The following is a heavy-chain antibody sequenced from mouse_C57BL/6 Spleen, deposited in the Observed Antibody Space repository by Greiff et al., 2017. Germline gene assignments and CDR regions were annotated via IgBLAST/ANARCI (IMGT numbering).Heavy chain of an antibody. J-gene: IGHJ3*01. V-gene: IGHV1-64*01. CDR3: ARDGDGYYGGFAY. CDR2: IHPNSGST. CDR1: GYTFTSYW. D-gene: IGHD2-3*01. Sequence: QVQLQQPGAELVKPGASVKLSCKASGYTFTSYWMHWVKQRPGQGLEWIGMIHPNSGSTNYNEKFKSKATLTVDKSSSTAYMQLSSLTSEDSAVDYCARDGDGYYGGFAYWGQGTLVTVSA.